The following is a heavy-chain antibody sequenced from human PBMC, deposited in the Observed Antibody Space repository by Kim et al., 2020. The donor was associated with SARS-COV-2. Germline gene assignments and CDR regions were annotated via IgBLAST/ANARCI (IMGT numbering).Heavy chain of an antibody. J-gene: IGHJ5*02. CDR1: AGSISSDKW. CDR2: IHRRGST. CDR3: ARRDYYDSTKFFDP. V-gene: IGHV4-4*02. D-gene: IGHD3-22*01. Sequence: SETLSLTCAVSAGSISSDKWWSWVRQPPGKGLEWIGEIHRRGSTHSNPSFNSRLTIPVDKSTNQFSLELSPVDAAASAVYYCARRDYYDSTKFFDPWGQGTLVSVSS.